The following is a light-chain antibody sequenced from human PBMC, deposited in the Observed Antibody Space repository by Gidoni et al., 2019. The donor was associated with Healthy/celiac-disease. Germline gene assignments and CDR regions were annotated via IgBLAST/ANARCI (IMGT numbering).Light chain of an antibody. CDR1: QSFSSY. CDR3: QQRSNWSWT. V-gene: IGKV3-11*01. CDR2: DAS. J-gene: IGKJ1*01. Sequence: EIVFTQSPATLSLSPGERATLSCRASQSFSSYLAWYQQNPGQAPRLLIYDASNRATGIPARFSGGGSGTDFTLTTSSLEPEDFAVYYCQQRSNWSWTFGQGTKVEIK.